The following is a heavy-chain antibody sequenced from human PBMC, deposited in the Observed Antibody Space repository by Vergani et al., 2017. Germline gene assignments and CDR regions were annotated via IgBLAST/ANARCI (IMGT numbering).Heavy chain of an antibody. CDR3: ARGGNEKRLDS. CDR1: GFTFSSHG. CDR2: IWYDGSNK. V-gene: IGHV3-33*01. D-gene: IGHD1-1*01. Sequence: QVQLVESEGGVVQPGRSLTLSCVASGFTFSSHGMHWVRQAPGKGLEWVAVIWYDGSNKYYGDSVKGRFTISRDNSKNTLYLQMNSLRVEDTGVYYCARGGNEKRLDSWGQGTLVTVSS. J-gene: IGHJ5*01.